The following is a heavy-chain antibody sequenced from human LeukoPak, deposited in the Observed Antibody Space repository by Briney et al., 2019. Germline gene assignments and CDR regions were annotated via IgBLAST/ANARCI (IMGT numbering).Heavy chain of an antibody. J-gene: IGHJ3*02. CDR1: GFTFSSYG. D-gene: IGHD6-13*01. V-gene: IGHV3-74*01. Sequence: GGSLRLSCAASGFTFSSYGMHWVRQAPGKGLVWVSRVNSDGSSTNSADSVKGRFTISRDNAKNTLYLQMNSLRAEDTAVYYCAKAATGTRNAFDIWGQGTMVTVSS. CDR3: AKAATGTRNAFDI. CDR2: VNSDGSST.